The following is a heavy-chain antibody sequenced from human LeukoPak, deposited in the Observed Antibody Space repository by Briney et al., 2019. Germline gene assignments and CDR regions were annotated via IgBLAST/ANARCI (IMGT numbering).Heavy chain of an antibody. J-gene: IGHJ4*02. Sequence: SVKVSCKASGGTFSSYAISWVRQAPGQGLEWMGRIIPILGIANYAQKFQGRVTITADKSTSTAYMELSNLRSEDTAVYYCARDYYGSGSYIVYWGQGTLVTVSS. CDR3: ARDYYGSGSYIVY. V-gene: IGHV1-69*04. CDR2: IIPILGIA. D-gene: IGHD3-10*01. CDR1: GGTFSSYA.